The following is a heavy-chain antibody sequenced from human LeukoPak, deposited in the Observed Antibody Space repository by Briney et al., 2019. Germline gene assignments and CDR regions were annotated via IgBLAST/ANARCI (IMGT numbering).Heavy chain of an antibody. V-gene: IGHV3-21*01. CDR3: ARGRLSMIVVVTPKDY. J-gene: IGHJ4*02. CDR1: GFTFSSYS. Sequence: GGSLRLSCAASGFTFSSYSMNWVRQAPGKGLEWVSSISSSSSYIYYADSVKGRFTISGDNAKNSLYLQMNSLRAEDTAVYYCARGRLSMIVVVTPKDYWGQGTLVTLSS. D-gene: IGHD3-22*01. CDR2: ISSSSSYI.